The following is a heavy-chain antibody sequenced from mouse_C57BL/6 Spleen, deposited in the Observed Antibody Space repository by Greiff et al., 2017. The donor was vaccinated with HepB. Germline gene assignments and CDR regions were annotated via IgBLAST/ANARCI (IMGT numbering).Heavy chain of an antibody. CDR1: GYTFTSYG. Sequence: DVKLVESGAELVRPGSSVKLSCKTSGYTFTSYGINWVKQRPGKGLEWIGYIYIGNGYTEYNEKVKGKATLTSDTSTSTAYMQLSSLTSEDSAIYCCASEEGLYSNPFAYWGQGTLVTVSA. J-gene: IGHJ3*01. D-gene: IGHD2-5*01. CDR2: IYIGNGYT. CDR3: ASEEGLYSNPFAY. V-gene: IGHV1-58*01.